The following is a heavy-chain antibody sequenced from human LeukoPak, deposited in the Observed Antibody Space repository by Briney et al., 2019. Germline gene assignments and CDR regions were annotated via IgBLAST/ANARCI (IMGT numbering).Heavy chain of an antibody. D-gene: IGHD1-26*01. J-gene: IGHJ4*02. CDR2: ISLAGRT. Sequence: PESPSLTRVLPVGSLTTTIYWSWVRQPPGGGLEWIGEISLAGRTRYNPSLKSRVNLSIDESKNHLYLNLASVTAVDTAVYYCSRESGPFCPFGHWGQGTLVAVTS. CDR3: SRESGPFCPFGH. V-gene: IGHV4-4*03. CDR1: VGSLTTTIY.